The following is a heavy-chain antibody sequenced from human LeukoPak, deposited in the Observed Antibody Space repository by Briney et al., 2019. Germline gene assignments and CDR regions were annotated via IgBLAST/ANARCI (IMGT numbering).Heavy chain of an antibody. D-gene: IGHD5-12*01. CDR2: IYYSGST. J-gene: IGHJ4*02. Sequence: NPSETLSLTCTVSGGSISSYYWSWIRQPPGKGLEWIGYIYYSGSTNYNPSLKSRVTISVDTSKNQFSLKLSSVTAADTAVYYCARTYSGYDYEDYWGQGTLVTVSS. CDR1: GGSISSYY. CDR3: ARTYSGYDYEDY. V-gene: IGHV4-59*01.